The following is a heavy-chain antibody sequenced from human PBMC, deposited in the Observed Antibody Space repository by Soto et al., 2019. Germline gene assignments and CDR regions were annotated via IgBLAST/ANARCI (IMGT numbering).Heavy chain of an antibody. D-gene: IGHD3-10*01. Sequence: SETLSLTCTVSGGSISPYYWSWIRQPPGKGLEWVGYIYYAGSTSYNPSLKSRVTISLETSKSQFSLRLSSVTAADTAVYYCARVYYGSGSYYGRFDYWGQGTLVTVSS. V-gene: IGHV4-59*01. CDR2: IYYAGST. J-gene: IGHJ4*02. CDR1: GGSISPYY. CDR3: ARVYYGSGSYYGRFDY.